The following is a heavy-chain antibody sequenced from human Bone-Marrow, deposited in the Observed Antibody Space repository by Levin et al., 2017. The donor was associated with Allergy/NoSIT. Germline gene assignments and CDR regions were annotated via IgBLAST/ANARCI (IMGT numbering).Heavy chain of an antibody. D-gene: IGHD3-16*01. Sequence: GGSLRLSCVASGFPFSSYALSWVRQAPGKGLEWVSTISGNGGDTFFAASVKGRFTISRDNSKNTLYLQTNTLRAEDTAVYYCAKDGGPSRGAFDIWGQGTMVIVSS. CDR3: AKDGGPSRGAFDI. J-gene: IGHJ3*02. CDR1: GFPFSSYA. V-gene: IGHV3-23*01. CDR2: ISGNGGDT.